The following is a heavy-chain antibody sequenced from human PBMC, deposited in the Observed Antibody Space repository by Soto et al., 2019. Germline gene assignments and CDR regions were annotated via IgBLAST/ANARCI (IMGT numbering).Heavy chain of an antibody. CDR2: IYYSGST. CDR1: VFSISSVFYY. J-gene: IGHJ6*02. CDR3: ASLGIAAAGTFYYYGMDV. Sequence: PSGTLYLTCTVSVFSISSVFYYWSWIRQHPGKGLEWIGYIYYSGSTYYNPSLKSRVTISVDTSKNQFSLKLSSVTAADTAVYYCASLGIAAAGTFYYYGMDVWGQGTTVTVSS. V-gene: IGHV4-31*03. D-gene: IGHD6-13*01.